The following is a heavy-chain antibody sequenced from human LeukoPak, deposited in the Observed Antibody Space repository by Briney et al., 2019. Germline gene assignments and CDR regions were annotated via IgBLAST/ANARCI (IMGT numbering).Heavy chain of an antibody. D-gene: IGHD2-15*01. V-gene: IGHV1-69*13. CDR2: IIPIFGTA. Sequence: GASVKVSCKASGGTFSSYAISWVRQAPGQGLEWMGGIIPIFGTANYAQKFQGRVTITADESTSTAYMELSSLRSEDTAVYYCARDPPPSAGCSGGSCYSWFDPWGQGTLVTVSS. J-gene: IGHJ5*02. CDR1: GGTFSSYA. CDR3: ARDPPPSAGCSGGSCYSWFDP.